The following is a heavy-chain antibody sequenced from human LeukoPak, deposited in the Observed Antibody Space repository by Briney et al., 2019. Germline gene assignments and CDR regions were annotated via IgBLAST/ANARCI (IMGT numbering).Heavy chain of an antibody. CDR3: AKDHYYGSGSYSRWVYFDY. Sequence: GRSLRLSCAASGFTFDDYTMHWVRQAPGKGLEWISLISWDGGSTYYADSVKGRFTISRDNSKNSLYLQMNRLRTEDTALYFCAKDHYYGSGSYSRWVYFDYWGQGTLVTVSS. J-gene: IGHJ4*02. V-gene: IGHV3-43*01. D-gene: IGHD3-10*01. CDR1: GFTFDDYT. CDR2: ISWDGGST.